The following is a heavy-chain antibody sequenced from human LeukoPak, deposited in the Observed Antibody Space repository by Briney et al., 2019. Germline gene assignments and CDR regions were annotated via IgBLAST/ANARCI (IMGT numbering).Heavy chain of an antibody. V-gene: IGHV3-21*01. CDR1: GVTFSSYN. D-gene: IGHD6-19*01. CDR2: ISSSSSYI. CDR3: ARDWYRSGWDVGNWFDP. Sequence: PGGSLRLSCAASGVTFSSYNMNCVRQAPGKGLEWVSSISSSSSYIYYADSVKGRFTISRDNAKNSLYLQMNSLRAEDTAVYYCARDWYRSGWDVGNWFDPWGQGTLVTVSS. J-gene: IGHJ5*02.